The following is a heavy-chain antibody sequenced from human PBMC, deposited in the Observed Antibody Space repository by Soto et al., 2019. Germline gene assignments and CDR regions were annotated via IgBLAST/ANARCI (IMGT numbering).Heavy chain of an antibody. J-gene: IGHJ2*01. CDR2: IYYSGIT. CDR3: ARPRGIAPAVWYFDL. D-gene: IGHD6-13*01. V-gene: IGHV4-59*08. CDR1: GGSISSHY. Sequence: QVQLQESGPGLVKPSETLSLTCTVSGGSISSHYWSWIRQPPGRGLEWIGFIYYSGITDSNPSLQRRVTSSLDTSRHQLSLRLSSVTAADTAVYYCARPRGIAPAVWYFDLWGRGTLVTVSS.